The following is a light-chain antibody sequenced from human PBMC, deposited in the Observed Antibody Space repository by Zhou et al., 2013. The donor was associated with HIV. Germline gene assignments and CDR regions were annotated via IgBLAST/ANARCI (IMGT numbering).Light chain of an antibody. CDR1: QSVRDN. CDR3: QQYNDWPRT. J-gene: IGKJ2*01. V-gene: IGKV3-15*01. CDR2: GAA. Sequence: EIVMTQSPATLSVSPGERATLSCRASQSVRDNLAWYQQRRGQPPGLLIFGAATRATDVPARFSGSGSGTEFTLSISSLQSEDFAVYYCQQYNDWPRTFGQGTKLEI.